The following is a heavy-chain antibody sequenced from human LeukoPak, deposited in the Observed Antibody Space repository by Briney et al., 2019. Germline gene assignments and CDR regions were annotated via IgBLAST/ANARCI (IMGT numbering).Heavy chain of an antibody. D-gene: IGHD3-3*01. V-gene: IGHV4-59*08. CDR2: IYYNGNT. J-gene: IGHJ3*02. CDR1: GGSISSYY. Sequence: PSGTLSLTCTVSGGSISSYYWSWIRQPPGKGLEWVGYIYYNGNTNYSPSLKSRLTISVDTSKNQFSLRLSSVTAADTAVYYCAASNFWSASYAPDAFDIWGQGTMVRVSS. CDR3: AASNFWSASYAPDAFDI.